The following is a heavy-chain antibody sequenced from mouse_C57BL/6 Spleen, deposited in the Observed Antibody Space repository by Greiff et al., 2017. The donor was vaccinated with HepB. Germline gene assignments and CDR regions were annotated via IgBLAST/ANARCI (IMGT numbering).Heavy chain of an antibody. CDR1: GYTFTDYE. J-gene: IGHJ1*03. CDR3: TSPLLLWYFDV. D-gene: IGHD1-1*01. CDR2: IDPETGGT. Sequence: VQLQQSGAELVRPGASVTLSCKASGYTFTDYEMHWVKQTPVHGLEWIGAIDPETGGTAYNQKFKGKAILTADKSSSTAYMELRSLTSEDSAVYYCTSPLLLWYFDVWGTGTTVTVSS. V-gene: IGHV1-15*01.